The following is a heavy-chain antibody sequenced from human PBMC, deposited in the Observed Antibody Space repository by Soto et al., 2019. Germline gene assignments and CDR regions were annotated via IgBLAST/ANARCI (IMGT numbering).Heavy chain of an antibody. CDR2: INAHSGGT. CDR1: GFSFTGYY. D-gene: IGHD6-6*01. CDR3: AKDLTRQLAYWLDP. Sequence: ASVKVSCKASGFSFTGYYIHWLRQAPGQGLEWMGWINAHSGGTEYAQKFQGRVTLTRDTSIATAYLTLTSLTSDDTALYYCAKDLTRQLAYWLDPWGQGTKVTVSS. V-gene: IGHV1-2*02. J-gene: IGHJ5*02.